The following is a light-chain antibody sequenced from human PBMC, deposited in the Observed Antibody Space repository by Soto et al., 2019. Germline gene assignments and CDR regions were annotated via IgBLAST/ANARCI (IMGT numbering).Light chain of an antibody. CDR1: QGISNN. CDR2: GAS. Sequence: DIQMTQSPSSLSASVGDRVTITCRASQGISNNLAWYQQKPGKVPQLLIYGASTLQSGVPSRFSGSRSGTDFTLTISSLQPEDVATYYGQKYDSAPLTFGQGTKVEFK. V-gene: IGKV1-27*01. J-gene: IGKJ1*01. CDR3: QKYDSAPLT.